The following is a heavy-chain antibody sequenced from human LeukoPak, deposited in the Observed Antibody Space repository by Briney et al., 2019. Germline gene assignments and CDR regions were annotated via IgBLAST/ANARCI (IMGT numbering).Heavy chain of an antibody. J-gene: IGHJ5*02. Sequence: PSETLSLTCAVYGGSFSGYYWSWIRQPPGKGLEWIGEINHSGSTNYNPSLKSRVTISVDASKNQFSLKLSSVTAADTAVYYCARAERPRGWFDTWGQGTLVTVSS. V-gene: IGHV4-34*01. CDR1: GGSFSGYY. CDR2: INHSGST. CDR3: ARAERPRGWFDT. D-gene: IGHD6-25*01.